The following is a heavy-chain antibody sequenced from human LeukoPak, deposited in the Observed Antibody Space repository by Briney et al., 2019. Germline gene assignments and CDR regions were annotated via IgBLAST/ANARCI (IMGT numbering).Heavy chain of an antibody. CDR3: ARARSIYKNIVAVPPASNLPFGY. CDR2: INPNSGGT. V-gene: IGHV1-2*02. J-gene: IGHJ4*02. CDR1: GYTFTGYY. D-gene: IGHD2-2*01. Sequence: ASVKVSCKASGYTFTGYYMHWVRQAPGQGLEWMGWINPNSGGTNYAQNFQGRVTMTRDTSISTAYMELSRLRSDDTAVYYCARARSIYKNIVAVPPASNLPFGYWGQGTLVTVSS.